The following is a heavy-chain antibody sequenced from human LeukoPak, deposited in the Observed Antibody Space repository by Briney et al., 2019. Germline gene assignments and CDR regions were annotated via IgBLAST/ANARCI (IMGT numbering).Heavy chain of an antibody. D-gene: IGHD2-2*02. CDR2: ISAYNGNT. J-gene: IGHJ3*02. V-gene: IGHV1-18*01. Sequence: ASVKVSCKASGYTFTSYGISWVRQAPGQGLEWMGWISAYNGNTNYAQKLQGRVTMTTDTSTSTAYMELRSLRPDDTAVYYCARGGYCSSTSCYNAFDIWGQGTMVTVSS. CDR3: ARGGYCSSTSCYNAFDI. CDR1: GYTFTSYG.